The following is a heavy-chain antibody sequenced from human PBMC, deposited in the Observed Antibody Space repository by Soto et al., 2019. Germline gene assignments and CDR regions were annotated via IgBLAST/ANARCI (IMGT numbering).Heavy chain of an antibody. CDR1: GFTFDDYA. V-gene: IGHV3-9*01. J-gene: IGHJ4*02. CDR2: ISWNSNSI. CDR3: AATQDIASGSFDY. Sequence: GGSLRLSCAASGFTFDDYAMHWVRQAPGKGLEWVSGISWNSNSIGYADSVKGRFTISRDNAKNSLYLQMNSLRSEDTALYYCAATQDIASGSFDYWGQGTLVTVSS. D-gene: IGHD5-12*01.